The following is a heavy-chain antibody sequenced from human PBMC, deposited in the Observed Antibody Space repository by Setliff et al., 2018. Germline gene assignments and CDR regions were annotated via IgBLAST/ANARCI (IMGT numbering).Heavy chain of an antibody. V-gene: IGHV4-61*01. CDR1: GGSVSSESHY. J-gene: IGHJ6*02. CDR2: IYYTGST. D-gene: IGHD3-3*01. CDR3: ARDQYDFRSGSYYYAMEV. Sequence: SETLSLTCTVSGGSVSSESHYWSWIRQTPGKGLEWIGDIYYTGSTNYNPSLKGRVTMSVDTSRDQVSLRLRSVTRADTAVYYGARDQYDFRSGSYYYAMEVWGQGTKVTVSS.